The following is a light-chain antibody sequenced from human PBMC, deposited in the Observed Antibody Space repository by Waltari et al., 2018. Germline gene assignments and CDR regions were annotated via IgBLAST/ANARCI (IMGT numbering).Light chain of an antibody. Sequence: QSALTQPASVSGSPGQSITISCTGTSSDIGSYNYVSWYQQHPGKAPKLMIYDVNNRPSGVSRRFSGSKSGNTASLTISGLQAEDEADYYCSSYTTVTTVIFGGGTKLTVV. V-gene: IGLV2-14*01. CDR1: SSDIGSYNY. J-gene: IGLJ2*01. CDR2: DVN. CDR3: SSYTTVTTVI.